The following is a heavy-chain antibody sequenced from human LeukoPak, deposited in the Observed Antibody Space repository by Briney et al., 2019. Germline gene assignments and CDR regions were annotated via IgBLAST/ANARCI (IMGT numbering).Heavy chain of an antibody. D-gene: IGHD5-24*01. CDR1: GGSISSHY. CDR2: IYYSGST. Sequence: SETLSLTCTVSGGSISSHYWSWIRQPPGKGLEWIGYIYYSGSTNYNPSLKSRVTISVDTSKNQFSLKLSSVTAADTAVYYCARVGVRAGYKPNWFDPWGQGTLVTVFS. V-gene: IGHV4-59*11. J-gene: IGHJ5*02. CDR3: ARVGVRAGYKPNWFDP.